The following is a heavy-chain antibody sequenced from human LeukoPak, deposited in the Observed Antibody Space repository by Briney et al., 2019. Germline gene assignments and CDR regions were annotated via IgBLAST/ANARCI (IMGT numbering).Heavy chain of an antibody. CDR2: ISSSSSYI. Sequence: GGSLRLSCAASGFTFSSYSMNWVRQAPGKGLEWVSSISSSSSYIYYADPVKGRFTISRDNAKNSLYLQMNSLRAEDTAVYYCARGGSYSPFDYWGQGTLVTLSS. V-gene: IGHV3-21*01. D-gene: IGHD6-13*01. CDR3: ARGGSYSPFDY. CDR1: GFTFSSYS. J-gene: IGHJ4*02.